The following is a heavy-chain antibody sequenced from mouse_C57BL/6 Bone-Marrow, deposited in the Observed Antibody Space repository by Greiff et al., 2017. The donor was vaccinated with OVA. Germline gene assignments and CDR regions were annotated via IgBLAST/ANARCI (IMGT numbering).Heavy chain of an antibody. V-gene: IGHV1-52*01. Sequence: QVQLKQPGAELVRPGSSVKLSCKASGYTFTSYWMHWVKQRPIQGLEWIGNIDPSDSETHYNQKFKDKATLTVDKSSSTAYMQLSSLTSEDSAVYYCAREGYYGSSPYYAMDYWGQGTSVTVSS. CDR1: GYTFTSYW. D-gene: IGHD1-1*01. CDR3: AREGYYGSSPYYAMDY. J-gene: IGHJ4*01. CDR2: IDPSDSET.